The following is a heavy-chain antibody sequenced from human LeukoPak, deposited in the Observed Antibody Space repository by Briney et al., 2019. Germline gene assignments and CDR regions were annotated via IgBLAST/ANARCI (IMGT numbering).Heavy chain of an antibody. D-gene: IGHD3-22*01. CDR3: ARQYSDDSSGYYFAY. Sequence: PSETLSLTRTVSGGSISSYYWSWIRQPPGKGLEWIGYIYYSGSTNYNPSLKSRVTISVDTSKNQFSLKLSSVTAADTAVYYCARQYSDDSSGYYFAYWGQGTLVTVSS. V-gene: IGHV4-59*08. CDR2: IYYSGST. CDR1: GGSISSYY. J-gene: IGHJ4*02.